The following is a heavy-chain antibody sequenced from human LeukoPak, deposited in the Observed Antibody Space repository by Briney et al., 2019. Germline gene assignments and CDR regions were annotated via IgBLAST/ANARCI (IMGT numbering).Heavy chain of an antibody. CDR1: GFTVSSNY. D-gene: IGHD6-13*01. J-gene: IGHJ4*02. Sequence: GGSLRLSCAASGFTVSSNYMSWVRQAPGKGLEWVSVIYSGGSTYYADSVKGRFTISRDNAKNSLYLQMNSLRAEDTAVYYRARDTGQQLVEGAFDYWGQGTLVTVSS. CDR2: IYSGGST. CDR3: ARDTGQQLVEGAFDY. V-gene: IGHV3-66*01.